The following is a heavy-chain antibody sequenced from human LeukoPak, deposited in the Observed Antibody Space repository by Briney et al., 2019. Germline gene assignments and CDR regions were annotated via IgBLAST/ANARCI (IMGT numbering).Heavy chain of an antibody. CDR1: GGSISSYY. D-gene: IGHD3-10*01. CDR2: IYYSWST. J-gene: IGHJ3*02. V-gene: IGHV4-59*01. CDR3: ARDRGGDAFDI. Sequence: SETLSLTCTVSGGSISSYYWSWIRQPPGKGLEWIGYIYYSWSTNYNPSLKSRVTISVDTSKNQFSLKLSSVTAADTAVYYCARDRGGDAFDIWGQGTMVTVSS.